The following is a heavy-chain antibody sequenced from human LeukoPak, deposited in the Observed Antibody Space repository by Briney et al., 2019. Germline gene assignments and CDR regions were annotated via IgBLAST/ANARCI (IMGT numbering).Heavy chain of an antibody. D-gene: IGHD3-22*01. Sequence: ASVKVSCTASGYTFTSYAMHWVRQALGQRLEWMGWINAGNGNTKYSQKFQGRVTITRDTSASTAYMELSSLRSEDTAVYYCAREVYDSSGYQSPYWGQGTLVTVSS. J-gene: IGHJ4*02. V-gene: IGHV1-3*01. CDR1: GYTFTSYA. CDR3: AREVYDSSGYQSPY. CDR2: INAGNGNT.